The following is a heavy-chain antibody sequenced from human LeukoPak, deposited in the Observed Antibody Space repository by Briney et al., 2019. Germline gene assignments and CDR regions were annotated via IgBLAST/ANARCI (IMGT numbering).Heavy chain of an antibody. CDR3: ARGQHRDYYYYGMDV. Sequence: PGGSLRLSCAASGFTFSSYSMNWVRQAPGKGLEWVSSISSSSSYIYYADSVKGRFTISRDNAKNSLYQQMNSLRAEDTAVYYCARGQHRDYYYYGMDVWGQGTTVTVSS. J-gene: IGHJ6*02. CDR1: GFTFSSYS. CDR2: ISSSSSYI. V-gene: IGHV3-21*01. D-gene: IGHD1-14*01.